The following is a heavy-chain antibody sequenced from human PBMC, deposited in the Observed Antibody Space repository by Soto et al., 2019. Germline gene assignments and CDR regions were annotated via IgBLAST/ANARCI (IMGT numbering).Heavy chain of an antibody. V-gene: IGHV3-33*01. D-gene: IGHD1-1*01. CDR1: GFTFSSYG. CDR2: IWYDGSNK. CDR3: ATWLQREHAFDI. J-gene: IGHJ3*02. Sequence: GGSLRLSCAASGFTFSSYGMHWVRQAPGKGLEWVAVIWYDGSNKYYADSVKGRFSVSRDNSKNTFYLQLHSLRPEDTALYFCATWLQREHAFDIWGLGTMVTV.